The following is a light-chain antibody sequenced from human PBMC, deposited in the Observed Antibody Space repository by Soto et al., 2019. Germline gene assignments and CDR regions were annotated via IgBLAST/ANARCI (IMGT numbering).Light chain of an antibody. CDR2: DAS. V-gene: IGKV3-11*01. J-gene: IGKJ3*01. CDR3: RQRSTWPFT. Sequence: EIVLTQSPATLSLSPGERATLSCRASQSISSYLAWYQQKPDQAPRLLIYDASNRATGIPARFSGSGSGTDFTLTISSLEPEDFAVYYCRQRSTWPFTFGPGTNVDIK. CDR1: QSISSY.